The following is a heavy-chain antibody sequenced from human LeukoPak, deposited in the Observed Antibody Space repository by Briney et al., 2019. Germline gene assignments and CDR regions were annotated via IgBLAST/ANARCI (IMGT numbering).Heavy chain of an antibody. J-gene: IGHJ5*02. V-gene: IGHV2-5*02. Sequence: EACPSAVEPKQTPTLTCPLSGVPPSPSGVGFGLIPPPPGKALEWLALLYWDDDKRYSPSLKSRLTITKDTSKNQVVITMTNMDPVDTATYYCAHAGITMVRGVISNWFDPWGQGTLVTVSS. CDR3: AHAGITMVRGVISNWFDP. D-gene: IGHD3-10*01. CDR1: GVPPSPSGVG. CDR2: LYWDDDK.